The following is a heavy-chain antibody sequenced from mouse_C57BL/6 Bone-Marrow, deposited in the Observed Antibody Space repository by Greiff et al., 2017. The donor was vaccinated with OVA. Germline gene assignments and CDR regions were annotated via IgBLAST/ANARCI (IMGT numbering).Heavy chain of an antibody. CDR3: ARKGYSNLFAY. CDR2: IYPRSGNT. D-gene: IGHD2-5*01. J-gene: IGHJ3*01. Sequence: VQLQQSGAELARPGASVKLSCKASGYTFTSYGISWVKQRTGQGLEWIGEIYPRSGNTYYNEKFKGKATLTADKSSSTAYMELRSLTSEDSAVYFCARKGYSNLFAYWGQGTLVTVSA. CDR1: GYTFTSYG. V-gene: IGHV1-81*01.